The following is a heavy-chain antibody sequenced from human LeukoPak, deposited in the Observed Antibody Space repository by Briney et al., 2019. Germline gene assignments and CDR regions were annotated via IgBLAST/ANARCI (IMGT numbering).Heavy chain of an antibody. J-gene: IGHJ6*03. CDR1: GYTFTSYA. V-gene: IGHV7-4-1*02. Sequence: ASVKVSCKASGYTFTSYAMNWVRQAPGQGLEWMGWINTNTGNPTYAQGFTGRFVFSLDTSVSTAYLQISSLKAEDTAVYYCAREGGPGRYSSSSLGFNYYYYMDVWGKGTTVTVSS. D-gene: IGHD6-6*01. CDR2: INTNTGNP. CDR3: AREGGPGRYSSSSLGFNYYYYMDV.